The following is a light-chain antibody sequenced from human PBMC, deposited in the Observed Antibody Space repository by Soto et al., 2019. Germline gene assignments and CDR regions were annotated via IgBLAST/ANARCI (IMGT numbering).Light chain of an antibody. V-gene: IGKV3-15*01. CDR3: QQYEDWPPQLT. CDR2: GAS. CDR1: QSVGSN. J-gene: IGKJ4*01. Sequence: EIVMTQSPATLSVSPGEGATLSCRAGQSVGSNLAWYQQKPGQAPRLLIYGASTRATGVPARFSGSGSGTEFTLTISSLQSADFAVYYCQQYEDWPPQLTFGGGTKVEIK.